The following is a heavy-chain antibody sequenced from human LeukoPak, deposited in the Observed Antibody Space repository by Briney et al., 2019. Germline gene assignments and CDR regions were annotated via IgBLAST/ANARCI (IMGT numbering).Heavy chain of an antibody. CDR2: IYYSGGT. CDR1: GGSLSSGDYY. D-gene: IGHD4-23*01. V-gene: IGHV4-30-4*01. CDR3: ARTVGTGVFQH. Sequence: SETLSLTCAVSGGSLSSGDYYWSWIRQPPGKGLEWIGYIYYSGGTYYNPSLKSQVTISVDTSKNQFSLKLSSVTAADTAVYYCARTVGTGVFQHWGQGALVTVSS. J-gene: IGHJ1*01.